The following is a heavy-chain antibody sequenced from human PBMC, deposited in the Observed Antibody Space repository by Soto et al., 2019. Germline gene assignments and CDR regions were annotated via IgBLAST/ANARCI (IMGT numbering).Heavy chain of an antibody. D-gene: IGHD1-1*01. V-gene: IGHV5-51*01. CDR3: ARPDYNYTYFDF. Sequence: PGGALKISFKGSGYRLTNYWIELVRRMPGKGLNGMEIIYVVDSDTSYSPSCQGEVIIPVDQSISPAYLQWSSLQASDRAMYYCARPDYNYTYFDFWGQGTLVTSPQ. CDR2: IYVVDSDT. CDR1: GYRLTNYW. J-gene: IGHJ4*02.